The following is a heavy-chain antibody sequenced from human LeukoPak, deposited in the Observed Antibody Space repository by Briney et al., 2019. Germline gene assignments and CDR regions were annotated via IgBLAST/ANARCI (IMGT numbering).Heavy chain of an antibody. Sequence: SETLSLTCAVYGGSFSGYYWSWIRQPAGKGLEWIGRIYTSGSTNYNPSLKSRVTISVDTSKNQFSLKLSSVTAADTAVYYCARGGDYDILTGYEYLDYWGQGTLVTVSS. D-gene: IGHD3-9*01. V-gene: IGHV4-59*10. CDR1: GGSFSGYY. CDR3: ARGGDYDILTGYEYLDY. J-gene: IGHJ4*02. CDR2: IYTSGST.